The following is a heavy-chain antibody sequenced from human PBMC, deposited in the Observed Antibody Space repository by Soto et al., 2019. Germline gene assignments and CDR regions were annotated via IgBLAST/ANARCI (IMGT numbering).Heavy chain of an antibody. V-gene: IGHV3-30-3*01. Sequence: QVQLVESGGGVVQPGRSLRLSCAASGFTFSSYAMHWVRQAPGKGLEWVAVISYDGSNKYYADSVKGRFTISRDNSKNTLYLQMNSLRAEDTAVYYCASSRLRFLEWLLPRFDYWGQGTLVTVSS. CDR2: ISYDGSNK. CDR3: ASSRLRFLEWLLPRFDY. CDR1: GFTFSSYA. J-gene: IGHJ4*02. D-gene: IGHD3-3*01.